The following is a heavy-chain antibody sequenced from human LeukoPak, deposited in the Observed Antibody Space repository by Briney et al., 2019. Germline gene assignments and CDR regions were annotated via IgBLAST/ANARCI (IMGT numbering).Heavy chain of an antibody. CDR1: GDSVSSNSAA. V-gene: IGHV6-1*01. D-gene: IGHD2-15*01. CDR3: ARVRDCSGGSCHRQYYYYYYGMDV. Sequence: SQTLSLTCAISGDSVSSNSAAWNWIRQSPSRGLEWLGWTYYRCKWYNDYAVSVKSRITITPDTSKNQFSLQLNSVTPEDTAVYYCARVRDCSGGSCHRQYYYYYYGMDVWGQGTTVTVSS. J-gene: IGHJ6*02. CDR2: TYYRCKWYN.